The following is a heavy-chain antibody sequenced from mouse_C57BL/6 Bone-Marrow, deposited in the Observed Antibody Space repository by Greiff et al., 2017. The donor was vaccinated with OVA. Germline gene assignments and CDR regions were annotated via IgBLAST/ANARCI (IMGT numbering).Heavy chain of an antibody. CDR3: ARYLWDPYFAMDY. J-gene: IGHJ4*01. CDR1: GYTFTNYW. D-gene: IGHD4-1*01. CDR2: IYPGGGYT. V-gene: IGHV1-63*01. Sequence: QVQLQQSGAELVRPGTSVKMSCKASGYTFTNYWIGWAKQRPGHGLEWIGDIYPGGGYTNYNEKFKGKATLTADKSSTTAYMQFSSLTSEYSAIYYCARYLWDPYFAMDYWGQGTSVTVSA.